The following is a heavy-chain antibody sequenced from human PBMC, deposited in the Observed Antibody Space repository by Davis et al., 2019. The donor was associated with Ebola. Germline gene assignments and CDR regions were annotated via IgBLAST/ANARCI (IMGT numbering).Heavy chain of an antibody. CDR2: IIPILGIA. D-gene: IGHD1-1*01. Sequence: AASVKVSCKASGGTFSSYTISWVRQAPGQGLEWMGRIIPILGIANYAQKFQGRVTMTRDTSISTAYMEVGSLRSDDTAVYYCARAQFPTTSDHWGQGTLVTVSS. J-gene: IGHJ4*02. CDR3: ARAQFPTTSDH. V-gene: IGHV1-69*02. CDR1: GGTFSSYT.